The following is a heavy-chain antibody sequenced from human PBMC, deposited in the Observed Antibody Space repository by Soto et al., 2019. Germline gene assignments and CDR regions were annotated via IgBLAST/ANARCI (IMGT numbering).Heavy chain of an antibody. D-gene: IGHD3-16*01. CDR1: GFTFSNYG. Sequence: QVQLVESGGGVVQPGKSLRLSCAASGFTFSNYGMHWVRQAPGKGLEWVAVISDDGSNKYYADSVKGRFTISRDNSKNTLYLQMNSLRAEDTAMYYCAKGWGAPDYWVQGILVTVSS. CDR2: ISDDGSNK. J-gene: IGHJ4*02. V-gene: IGHV3-30*18. CDR3: AKGWGAPDY.